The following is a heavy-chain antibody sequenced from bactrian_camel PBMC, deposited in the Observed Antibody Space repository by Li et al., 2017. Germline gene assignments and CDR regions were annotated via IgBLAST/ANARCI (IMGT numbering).Heavy chain of an antibody. Sequence: VQLVESGGGTVQPGGSLRLSCSASGFIFSNSAMSWVRQAPGKGMEWVSGIFADGSRTNYAGSVKGRSTISRDNAKNTLYPQMNSLKTEDSAVYFCATFDGLSGGSWYRGFGYWGQGTQVTVS. D-gene: IGHD6*01. V-gene: IGHV3S7*01. CDR2: IFADGSRT. CDR1: GFIFSNSA. J-gene: IGHJ6*01. CDR3: ATFDGLSGGSWYRGFGY.